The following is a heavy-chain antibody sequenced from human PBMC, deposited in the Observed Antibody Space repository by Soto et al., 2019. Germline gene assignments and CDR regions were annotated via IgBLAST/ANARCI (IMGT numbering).Heavy chain of an antibody. CDR3: ARDLSGFDAFDI. CDR2: ISYDGSNK. CDR1: GFTFSSYA. Sequence: QVQLVESGGGVVQPGRSLRLSCAASGFTFSSYAMHWVRQAPGKGLEWVAVISYDGSNKYYADSVKGRFTISRDNSKNTLYLQMNSLRAEDTAVYYCARDLSGFDAFDIWGQGTMVTVSS. D-gene: IGHD7-27*01. J-gene: IGHJ3*02. V-gene: IGHV3-30-3*01.